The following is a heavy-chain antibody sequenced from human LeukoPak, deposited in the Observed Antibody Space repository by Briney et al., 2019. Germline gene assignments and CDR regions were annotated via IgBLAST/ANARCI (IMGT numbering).Heavy chain of an antibody. Sequence: ASVKVSCKASGYTFTNYGIRWLRQAPGQGLEWMGCINAYNDNTNYPQKLQGRITMTTDTSTSTAYMELRSLRSDDTAVYYCARDFSHSPILTGYQFDYWGQGTLVTVSS. CDR2: INAYNDNT. D-gene: IGHD3-9*01. V-gene: IGHV1-18*01. J-gene: IGHJ4*02. CDR3: ARDFSHSPILTGYQFDY. CDR1: GYTFTNYG.